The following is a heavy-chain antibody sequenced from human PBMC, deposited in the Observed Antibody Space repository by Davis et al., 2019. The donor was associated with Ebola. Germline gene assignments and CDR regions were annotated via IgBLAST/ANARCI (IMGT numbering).Heavy chain of an antibody. J-gene: IGHJ6*02. CDR2: MYSGGTI. Sequence: GESLKISCAASGFSASAKYMNWVRQAPGKGLQWVSIMYSGGTIYYADSVKGRFTISRDTSRNTVYLQMKNLRADDTAVYYCARGDFYYGVDVWGRGTTVTVSS. V-gene: IGHV3-53*01. CDR3: ARGDFYYGVDV. CDR1: GFSASAKY.